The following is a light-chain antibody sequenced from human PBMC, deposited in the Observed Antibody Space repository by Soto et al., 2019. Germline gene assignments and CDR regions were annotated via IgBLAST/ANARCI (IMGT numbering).Light chain of an antibody. CDR3: QQYESSLT. CDR1: QSVSSSN. V-gene: IGKV3-20*01. J-gene: IGKJ4*01. Sequence: EIVLTQSPGTLSLSPGDRATLYCRASQSVSSSNLAWYQQKRGQSPRLLIYGASSRATGIPDGFSGSGSGTDFTLTISRLEPEDFGVYYCQQYESSLTFGGGTKVDIK. CDR2: GAS.